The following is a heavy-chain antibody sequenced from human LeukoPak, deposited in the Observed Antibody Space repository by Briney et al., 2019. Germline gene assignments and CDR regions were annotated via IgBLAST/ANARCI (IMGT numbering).Heavy chain of an antibody. D-gene: IGHD1-26*01. Sequence: GGSQRLSCAASEFSVGSNYMTWVRQAPGKGLEWVSAISYSGGSTYYADSVKGRFTISRDNSKNTLYLQMNSLRAEDTAVYYCAKDDGGSYYIYYYYMDVWGKGTTVTISS. CDR1: EFSVGSNY. CDR3: AKDDGGSYYIYYYYMDV. CDR2: ISYSGGST. V-gene: IGHV3-23*01. J-gene: IGHJ6*03.